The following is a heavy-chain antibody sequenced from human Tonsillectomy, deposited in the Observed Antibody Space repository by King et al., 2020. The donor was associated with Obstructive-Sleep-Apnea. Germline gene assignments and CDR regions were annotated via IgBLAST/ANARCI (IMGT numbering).Heavy chain of an antibody. CDR1: GGSISSGDYY. CDR2: IYYSGST. J-gene: IGHJ4*02. CDR3: SRTSKPPFRRIDY. D-gene: IGHD4-11*01. Sequence: VQLQESGPGLVKPSQTLSLTCTVSGGSISSGDYYWSWIRQPPGQGLECIGYIYYSGSTYYNPSLKSRVTLSVDTSKNQFSLKLSSVTAADTAVYYCSRTSKPPFRRIDYWGQGTLVTVSS. V-gene: IGHV4-30-4*01.